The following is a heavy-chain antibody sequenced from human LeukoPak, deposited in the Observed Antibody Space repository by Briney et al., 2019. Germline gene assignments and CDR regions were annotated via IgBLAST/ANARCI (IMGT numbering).Heavy chain of an antibody. CDR2: ITTSSTNI. CDR1: GFTFSSYS. CDR3: VRYSGSIRAFDI. V-gene: IGHV3-48*01. Sequence: HSGGSLRLSCAASGFTFSSYSMNWVRQAPGKGLNWVSSITTSSTNISYADSVKGRLTISRDSTKDSLCLQMISLKAKDTAVYYCVRYSGSIRAFDIWGQGTMVTVSS. J-gene: IGHJ3*02. D-gene: IGHD1-26*01.